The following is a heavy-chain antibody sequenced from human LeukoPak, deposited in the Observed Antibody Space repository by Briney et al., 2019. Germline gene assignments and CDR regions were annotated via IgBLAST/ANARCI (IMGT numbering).Heavy chain of an antibody. CDR3: ARDVGGYNYGYSLDY. D-gene: IGHD5-18*01. V-gene: IGHV4-4*07. Sequence: PSETLSLTCTVSGGSISSYYRNWIRQPAGKGLGWIGRIYTSGSTSYNSSLKSRVTMSVDTSKNQFSLKLSSVTAADTAVYYCARDVGGYNYGYSLDYWGQGTLVSVSS. CDR1: GGSISSYY. CDR2: IYTSGST. J-gene: IGHJ4*02.